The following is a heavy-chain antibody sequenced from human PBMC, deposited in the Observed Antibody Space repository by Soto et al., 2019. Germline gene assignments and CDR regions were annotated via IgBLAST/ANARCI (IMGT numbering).Heavy chain of an antibody. CDR2: ISYDGSNK. D-gene: IGHD6-19*01. CDR3: AKGGRLAVAEIYYFDY. Sequence: GGSLRLSCAASGFTFSSYGMHWVRQAPGKGLEWVAVISYDGSNKYYADSVKGRFTISRDNSKNTLYLQMNSLRAEDTAVYYCAKGGRLAVAEIYYFDYWGQGTLVTVSS. V-gene: IGHV3-30*18. J-gene: IGHJ4*02. CDR1: GFTFSSYG.